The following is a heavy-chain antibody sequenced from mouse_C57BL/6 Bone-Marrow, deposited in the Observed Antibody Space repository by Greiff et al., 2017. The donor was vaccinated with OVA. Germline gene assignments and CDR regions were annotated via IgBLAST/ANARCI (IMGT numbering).Heavy chain of an antibody. CDR2: INPNNGGT. D-gene: IGHD2-3*01. V-gene: IGHV1-26*01. CDR3: ATDGYYADYYAMDY. CDR1: GYTFTDYY. Sequence: EVQLQQSGPELVKPGASVKISCKASGYTFTDYYMNWVKQSHGKSLEWIGDINPNNGGTSYNQKFKGKATLTVDKSSSTAYMELRSLTSEDSAVYYCATDGYYADYYAMDYWGQGTSVTVSS. J-gene: IGHJ4*01.